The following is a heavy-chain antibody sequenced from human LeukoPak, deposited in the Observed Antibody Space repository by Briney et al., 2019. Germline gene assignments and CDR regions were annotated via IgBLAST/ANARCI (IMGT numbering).Heavy chain of an antibody. CDR2: IYYSGST. J-gene: IGHJ4*02. Sequence: SETLSLTCTVSGGSISRYYWSWIRQPPGKGLEWIGYIYYSGSTNYNPSLKSRVTISVDTSKNQFSLKLSSVTAADTAVYYCAGSRFLEWLFDYWGQGTLVTVSS. V-gene: IGHV4-59*01. D-gene: IGHD3-3*01. CDR3: AGSRFLEWLFDY. CDR1: GGSISRYY.